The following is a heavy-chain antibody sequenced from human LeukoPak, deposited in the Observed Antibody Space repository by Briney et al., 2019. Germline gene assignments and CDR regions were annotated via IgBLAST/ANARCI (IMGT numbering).Heavy chain of an antibody. Sequence: SETLSLTCTVSGGSISSGGYYWSWIRQPPGKGLEWIGYIYYSGSTNYNPSLKSRVTISVDTSKNQFSLKLSSVTAADTAVYYCARDGAAGTDDYYYYGMDVWGQGTTVTVSS. V-gene: IGHV4-61*08. D-gene: IGHD6-13*01. CDR2: IYYSGST. CDR1: GGSISSGGYY. J-gene: IGHJ6*02. CDR3: ARDGAAGTDDYYYYGMDV.